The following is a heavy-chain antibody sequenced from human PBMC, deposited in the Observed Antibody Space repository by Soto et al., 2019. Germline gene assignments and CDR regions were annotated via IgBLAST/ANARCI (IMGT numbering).Heavy chain of an antibody. CDR2: IYYSGGT. V-gene: IGHV4-39*01. CDR3: ARFSGSYYDDCYGMEV. D-gene: IGHD1-26*01. J-gene: IGHJ6*02. Sequence: PSETLSLTCTVSGGSISSSSYYWGWFRKPPGKWLEWIGSIYYSGGTYYNPSLKSRVTISVDTSKNQFSLKRSSVPAAETAVYYCARFSGSYYDDCYGMEVWCQGTTVTV. CDR1: GGSISSSSYY.